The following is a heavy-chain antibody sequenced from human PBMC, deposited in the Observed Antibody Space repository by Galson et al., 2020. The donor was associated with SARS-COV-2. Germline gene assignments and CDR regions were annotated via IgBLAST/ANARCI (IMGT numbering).Heavy chain of an antibody. J-gene: IGHJ4*02. CDR3: AKDRRGGVTSYFDY. V-gene: IGHV3-23*01. CDR1: GFTFSSYA. D-gene: IGHD5-18*01. CDR2: ISGSGDST. Sequence: GGSLRLSCAASGFTFSSYAMSWVRQAPGKGLEWVSAISGSGDSTYYADSVKGRFTISRDNSKNTLYLQMNSLRAEDTAIYYCAKDRRGGVTSYFDYWGQGTLVTVSS.